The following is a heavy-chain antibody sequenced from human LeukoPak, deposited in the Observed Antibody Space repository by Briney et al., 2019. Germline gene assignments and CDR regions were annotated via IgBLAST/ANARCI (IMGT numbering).Heavy chain of an antibody. Sequence: SETLSLTCAVYGGSFSGYYWSWIRQPPGKGLEWIGEINHSGSTNYNPSLKSRVTISVDTSKNQFSLKLSSVTAADTAVYYCARRTDVVVVASNNWFDPWGQGTLVTVSS. D-gene: IGHD2-15*01. CDR2: INHSGST. J-gene: IGHJ5*02. CDR1: GGSFSGYY. CDR3: ARRTDVVVVASNNWFDP. V-gene: IGHV4-34*01.